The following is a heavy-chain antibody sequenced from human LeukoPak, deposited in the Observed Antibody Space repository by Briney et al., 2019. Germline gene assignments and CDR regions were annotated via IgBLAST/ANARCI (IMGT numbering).Heavy chain of an antibody. CDR1: GDSISSYY. CDR2: IYTSGST. D-gene: IGHD6-19*01. Sequence: SETLSLTCTVSGDSISSYYWSWIRQPAGKGLEWIGRIYTSGSTNYNPSLKSRVTMSVDTSKNQFSLQLSSVTAADTAVYYCATAVAGTLGGYYYYYMDVWGKGTTVTVSS. J-gene: IGHJ6*03. CDR3: ATAVAGTLGGYYYYYMDV. V-gene: IGHV4-4*07.